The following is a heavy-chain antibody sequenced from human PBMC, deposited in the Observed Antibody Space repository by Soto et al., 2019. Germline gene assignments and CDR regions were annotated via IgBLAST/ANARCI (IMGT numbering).Heavy chain of an antibody. V-gene: IGHV3-33*01. D-gene: IGHD3-22*01. Sequence: GGSLRLSCAASGFTFSSYGMHWVRQAPGKGLEWVAVIWYDGSNKYYADSVKGRFTISRDNSKNTLYLQMNSLRAEDTAVYYCARDEVYYYDSSGPQGGYWGQGTLVTVSS. CDR3: ARDEVYYYDSSGPQGGY. J-gene: IGHJ4*02. CDR2: IWYDGSNK. CDR1: GFTFSSYG.